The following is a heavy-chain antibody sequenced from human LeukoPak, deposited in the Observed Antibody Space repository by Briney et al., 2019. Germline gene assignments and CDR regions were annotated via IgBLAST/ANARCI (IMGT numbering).Heavy chain of an antibody. CDR2: IYYSGST. V-gene: IGHV4-59*01. D-gene: IGHD6-19*01. CDR3: ARDRKIAVEDFDY. CDR1: GGSISSYY. J-gene: IGHJ4*02. Sequence: SEALSLTCTVSGGSISSYYWSWIRQPPGKGLEWMGYIYYSGSTNYNPSLKSRVTISVDTSKNQFSLKLSSVTAADTAVYYCARDRKIAVEDFDYWGQGTLVTVSS.